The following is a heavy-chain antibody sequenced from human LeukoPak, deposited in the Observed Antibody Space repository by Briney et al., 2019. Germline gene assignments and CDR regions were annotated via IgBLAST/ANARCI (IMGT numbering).Heavy chain of an antibody. Sequence: GGSLRLSCAASGFTFSSYAMSWVRQAPGKGLAWISTVSASGDSTSYADSVKGRFTISRDNTKNALYLQVNSLRADDAALYYCAKSHYYGSGSIDYWGQGTLVTVSS. J-gene: IGHJ4*02. CDR2: VSASGDST. V-gene: IGHV3-23*01. CDR3: AKSHYYGSGSIDY. CDR1: GFTFSSYA. D-gene: IGHD3-10*01.